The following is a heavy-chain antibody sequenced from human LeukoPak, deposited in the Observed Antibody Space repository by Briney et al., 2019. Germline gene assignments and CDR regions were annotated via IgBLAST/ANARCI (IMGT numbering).Heavy chain of an antibody. CDR1: GGTFSSYA. CDR2: IIPIFGTA. Sequence: SVKVSCKASGGTFSSYAISWVRQAPGQGLEWMGGIIPIFGTANYAQKFQGRVTITTDESTSTAYMELSSLRSEDTAVYYCARGIAVAVWFDPWGQGTLVTVSS. CDR3: ARGIAVAVWFDP. D-gene: IGHD6-19*01. V-gene: IGHV1-69*05. J-gene: IGHJ5*02.